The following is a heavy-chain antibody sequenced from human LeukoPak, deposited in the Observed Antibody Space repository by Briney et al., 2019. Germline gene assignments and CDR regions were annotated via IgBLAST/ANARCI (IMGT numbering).Heavy chain of an antibody. Sequence: ASVKVSCKASGYTFTGYYMHWVRQAPGQGLEWMGWINPNSGGTNYAQKFQGRVTMTRDTSISTAYMELSRLRSDDTAVYYCARDLGYCSSTSCQFSAFWGQGTLVTVSS. CDR1: GYTFTGYY. CDR3: ARDLGYCSSTSCQFSAF. V-gene: IGHV1-2*02. J-gene: IGHJ4*02. D-gene: IGHD2-2*01. CDR2: INPNSGGT.